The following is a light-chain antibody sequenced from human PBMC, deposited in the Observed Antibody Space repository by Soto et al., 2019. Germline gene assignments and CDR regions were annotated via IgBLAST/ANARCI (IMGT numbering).Light chain of an antibody. Sequence: EFVLTQSPATLSLSPGERATLSCRASQSVSSYLAWYQQKPGQAPRILIYDASNRATGIPARFSGTGSGTDFTLTINNLEPEDFAVYYCQVRTNWSIAFGRGTRLEIK. V-gene: IGKV3-11*01. J-gene: IGKJ5*01. CDR3: QVRTNWSIA. CDR1: QSVSSY. CDR2: DAS.